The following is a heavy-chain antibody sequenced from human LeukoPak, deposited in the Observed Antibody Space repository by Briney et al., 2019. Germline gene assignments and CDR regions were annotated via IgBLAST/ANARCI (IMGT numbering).Heavy chain of an antibody. V-gene: IGHV4-34*01. D-gene: IGHD5-18*01. CDR2: INHSGST. Sequence: SETLSLTCAVYGGSFSGYYWSWIRQPPGKGLEWIGEINHSGSTNYNPSLKSRVTISVDTSKNQFSLKLSSVTAADTAVYYCASITARGYSYGYGYWGRGTLVTVSS. J-gene: IGHJ4*02. CDR1: GGSFSGYY. CDR3: ASITARGYSYGYGY.